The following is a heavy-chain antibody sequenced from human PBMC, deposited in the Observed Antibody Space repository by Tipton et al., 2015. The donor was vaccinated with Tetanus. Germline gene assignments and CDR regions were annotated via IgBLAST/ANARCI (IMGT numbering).Heavy chain of an antibody. CDR2: ISGYSGDT. CDR1: GYTFISYG. V-gene: IGHV1-18*01. Sequence: HSGAEVKRPGASVKVSCKTSGYTFISYGISWVRQAPGQGLEWMGWISGYSGDTNYAQRLQGRVTVTADTSTSTAYMELSSLRSEDTAVYYCARAPNRISRAYDYWGQGTQITVSS. CDR3: ARAPNRISRAYDY. D-gene: IGHD1-14*01. J-gene: IGHJ4*02.